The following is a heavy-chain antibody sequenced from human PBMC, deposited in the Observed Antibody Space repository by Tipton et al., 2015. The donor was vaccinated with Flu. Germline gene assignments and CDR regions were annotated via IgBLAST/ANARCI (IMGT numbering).Heavy chain of an antibody. CDR1: GFTFSSYS. V-gene: IGHV3-23*01. D-gene: IGHD2-2*01. CDR2: ISGSGGST. Sequence: SLRLSCAASGFTFSSYSMNWVRQAPGKGLEWVSAISGSGGSTYYADSVKGRFTISRDNSKNTLYLQMNSLRAEDTAVYYCARDGSPWAAVVEGDWGQGTLVTVSS. J-gene: IGHJ4*02. CDR3: ARDGSPWAAVVEGD.